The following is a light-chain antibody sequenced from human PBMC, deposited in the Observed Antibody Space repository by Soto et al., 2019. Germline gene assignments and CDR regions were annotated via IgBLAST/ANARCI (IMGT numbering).Light chain of an antibody. CDR3: SSYANINTSPCR. J-gene: IGLJ1*01. CDR2: DVN. V-gene: IGLV2-11*01. CDR1: SSAVGGSNY. Sequence: SLLTQPRSVSGSPGQSVTISCTGTSSAVGGSNYVSWYQQHPGKAPKLIIYDVNRRPSGVPDRFSGAKSGTTASLTISGLRTEDEADYYCSSYANINTSPCRVGNGTKVTV.